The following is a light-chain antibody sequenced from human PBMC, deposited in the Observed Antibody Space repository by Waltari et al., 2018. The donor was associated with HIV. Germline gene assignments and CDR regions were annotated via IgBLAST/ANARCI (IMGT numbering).Light chain of an antibody. CDR1: QNIGDN. CDR3: QQYDESPVT. J-gene: IGKJ1*01. Sequence: DIVLTQSQRLLSLSPGERTTLSCRASQNIGDNLAWFRQKVGKPPRLLIYGASNRATVVPDRFTASGSGRDFSLIISRLEPEDFAVYYCQQYDESPVTFGPGTKVEF. V-gene: IGKV3-20*01. CDR2: GAS.